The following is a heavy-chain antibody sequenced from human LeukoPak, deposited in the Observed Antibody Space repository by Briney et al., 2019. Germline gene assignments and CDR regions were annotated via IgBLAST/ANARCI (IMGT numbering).Heavy chain of an antibody. D-gene: IGHD5-24*01. CDR3: TTVHPSDGYLMGY. Sequence: PGGSLRLSCAASGFTFGNAWMSWVRQAPGKGLEWVGRIKSKTDGGTTDYAAPVKGRFTISRDDSKNTLYLQMNSLKTEDTAVYYCTTVHPSDGYLMGYWGQGTLVTVSS. V-gene: IGHV3-15*01. CDR2: IKSKTDGGTT. J-gene: IGHJ4*02. CDR1: GFTFGNAW.